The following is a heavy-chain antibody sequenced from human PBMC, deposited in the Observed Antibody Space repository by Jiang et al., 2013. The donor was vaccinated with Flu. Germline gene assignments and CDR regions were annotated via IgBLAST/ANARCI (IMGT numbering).Heavy chain of an antibody. V-gene: IGHV3-9*01. CDR2: ISWNSGSI. Sequence: GGLVQPGRSLRLSCAASGFTFDDYAMHWVRQAPGKGLEWVSGISWNSGSIGYADSVKGRFTISRDNAKNSLYLQMNSLRAEDTALYYCAKDIAGSGSSLFVMNAFDIWGQGTMVTVSS. D-gene: IGHD3-10*01. CDR1: GFTFDDYA. J-gene: IGHJ3*02. CDR3: AKDIAGSGSSLFVMNAFDI.